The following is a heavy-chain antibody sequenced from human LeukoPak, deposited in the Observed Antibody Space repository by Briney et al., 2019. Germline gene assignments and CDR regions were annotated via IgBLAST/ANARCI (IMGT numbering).Heavy chain of an antibody. D-gene: IGHD5-12*01. Sequence: PGGSLRLSCAASGFTFSSYSMNWVRQAPGKGLEWVSYISSSSSTIYYADSVKGRFTISRDNAKNSLYLQMNSLRAEDTAVYYCARDRVGSSGYEHNYYYYMDVWGKGTTVTVSS. J-gene: IGHJ6*03. CDR2: ISSSSSTI. CDR1: GFTFSSYS. V-gene: IGHV3-48*01. CDR3: ARDRVGSSGYEHNYYYYMDV.